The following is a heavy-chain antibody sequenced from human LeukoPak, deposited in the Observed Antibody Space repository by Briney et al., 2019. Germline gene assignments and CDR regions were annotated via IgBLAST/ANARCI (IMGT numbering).Heavy chain of an antibody. J-gene: IGHJ4*02. CDR3: ARGRDILTGYYKVPEFDY. Sequence: ASVTVSCKASGYTFTGYYMHWVRQAPGQGLEWMGWINPNSGGTNYAQKFQGRVTMTRDTSISTAYMELSRLRSDDTAVYYCARGRDILTGYYKVPEFDYWGQGTLVTVSS. D-gene: IGHD3-9*01. CDR2: INPNSGGT. CDR1: GYTFTGYY. V-gene: IGHV1-2*02.